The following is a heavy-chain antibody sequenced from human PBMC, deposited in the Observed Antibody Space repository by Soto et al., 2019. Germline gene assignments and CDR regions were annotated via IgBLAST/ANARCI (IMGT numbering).Heavy chain of an antibody. CDR2: VKQDGSKT. CDR1: GFTFTTYW. Sequence: EVQLVESGGDLVQPGGSLRLSCGTSGFTFTTYWMSWVRQAPGKGLEWLANVKQDGSKTCYVDSVKGRFVISRDNTKNSVFLQMNSLTVEDTAVYFCASQRNYGEHDYWGQGTLVTVSS. D-gene: IGHD4-17*01. CDR3: ASQRNYGEHDY. J-gene: IGHJ4*02. V-gene: IGHV3-7*01.